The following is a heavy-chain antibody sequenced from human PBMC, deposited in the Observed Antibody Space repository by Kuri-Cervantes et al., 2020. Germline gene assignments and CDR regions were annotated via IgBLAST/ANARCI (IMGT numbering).Heavy chain of an antibody. CDR3: AREGIAVAGYYFDY. D-gene: IGHD6-19*01. Sequence: GESLKISCAASGFTFDDYAMHWVRQAPGKGLEWVSLISWDGGSTYYADSVKGRFTISRDNSKNSLYLQMNSLRAEDTALYYCAREGIAVAGYYFDYWGQGTLVTVSS. V-gene: IGHV3-43D*03. J-gene: IGHJ4*02. CDR1: GFTFDDYA. CDR2: ISWDGGST.